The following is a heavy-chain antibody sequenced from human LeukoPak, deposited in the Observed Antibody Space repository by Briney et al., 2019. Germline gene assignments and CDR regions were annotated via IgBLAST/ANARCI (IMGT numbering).Heavy chain of an antibody. D-gene: IGHD2-2*01. V-gene: IGHV3-74*01. J-gene: IGHJ6*03. CDR3: ARVMADIVVVPAAMLYYYYYMDV. Sequence: GGSLRLSCAASGFTFSSYWMHWVRQAPGKGLVWVSRINSDGSSTTYADSVKGRFTISRDNAKNTLYLQMHSLRAEDTAVYYCARVMADIVVVPAAMLYYYYYMDVWGKGTTVTVSS. CDR1: GFTFSSYW. CDR2: INSDGSST.